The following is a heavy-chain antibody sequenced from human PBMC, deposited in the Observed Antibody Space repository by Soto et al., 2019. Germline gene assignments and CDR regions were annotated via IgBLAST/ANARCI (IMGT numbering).Heavy chain of an antibody. Sequence: SETLSLTCTVSGGSISSSSYYWGWIRQPPGKGLEWIGSIYYSGSTYYNPSLKSRVTISVDTSKNQFSLKLSSVTAADTAVYYCASSHYSNYPHYGMDVWGQGTTVTVSS. CDR3: ASSHYSNYPHYGMDV. J-gene: IGHJ6*02. CDR2: IYYSGST. D-gene: IGHD4-4*01. CDR1: GGSISSSSYY. V-gene: IGHV4-39*01.